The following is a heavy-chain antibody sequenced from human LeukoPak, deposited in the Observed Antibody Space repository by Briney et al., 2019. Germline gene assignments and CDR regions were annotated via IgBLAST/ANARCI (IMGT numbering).Heavy chain of an antibody. V-gene: IGHV3-64*04. CDR3: ARVECSGGSCYLDYYYYGMDV. J-gene: IGHJ6*04. D-gene: IGHD2-15*01. CDR1: GFTFSTYV. Sequence: GGSLSLSCSVSGFTFSTYVMHWVRQAPGKGLEYVSAISSNGDNTYYADSVKGRFTISWDNAKNSLYLQMNSLRAEDTAVYYCARVECSGGSCYLDYYYYGMDVWGKGTTVTVSS. CDR2: ISSNGDNT.